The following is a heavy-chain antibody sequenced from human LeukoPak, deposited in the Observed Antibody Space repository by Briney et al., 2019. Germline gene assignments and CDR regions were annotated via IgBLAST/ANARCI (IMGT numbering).Heavy chain of an antibody. CDR3: AREDDDWGPNTFDV. V-gene: IGHV3-48*02. CDR2: INSGSSYM. CDR1: GFSFSSYE. D-gene: IGHD7-27*01. Sequence: PGGSLRLSCAASGFSFSSYEMNWVRQAPGKGLEWVSYINSGSSYMYYPDSVKGRFTISRDNAKNSLYLQMDSLRDEDTAVYYCAREDDDWGPNTFDVWGQGTVVTVSS. J-gene: IGHJ3*01.